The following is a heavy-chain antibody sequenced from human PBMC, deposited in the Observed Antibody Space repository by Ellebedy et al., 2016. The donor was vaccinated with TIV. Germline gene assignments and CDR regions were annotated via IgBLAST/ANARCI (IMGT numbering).Heavy chain of an antibody. J-gene: IGHJ5*02. CDR3: ARDKHVGDNWFDP. CDR2: IYPANRDT. D-gene: IGHD1-26*01. CDR1: GYIVTNHA. Sequence: AASVKVSCKATGYIVTNHAMHVVRQAPGHSCDWMGCIYPANRDTKYSQQFKGRVTFTIDTSASTAYMELSRLRSEDRSVYYCARDKHVGDNWFDPWGHGTLVPVSS. V-gene: IGHV1-3*01.